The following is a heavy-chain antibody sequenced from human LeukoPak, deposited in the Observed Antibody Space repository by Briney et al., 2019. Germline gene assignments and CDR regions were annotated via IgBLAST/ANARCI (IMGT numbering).Heavy chain of an antibody. D-gene: IGHD5-12*01. J-gene: IGHJ4*02. V-gene: IGHV4-61*02. CDR1: GYSISSGYY. Sequence: SETLSLTCTVSGYSISSGYYWNWMRQPAGKGLEWIGRIYTGGSTNYNPSLKSRVTVSIDTSENQFSLKLRSVTAADTAVYYCAREDRDASGHDCWGQGTLVTVSS. CDR2: IYTGGST. CDR3: AREDRDASGHDC.